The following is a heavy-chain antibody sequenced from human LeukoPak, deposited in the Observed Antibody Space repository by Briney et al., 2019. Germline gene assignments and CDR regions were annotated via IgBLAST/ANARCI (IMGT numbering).Heavy chain of an antibody. CDR2: IKPKTDSETT. Sequence: PGGSLRLSCAASGFTFSNAYMNWVRQAPGQGLEWVGRIKPKTDSETTEYAAPVKDGFSISRDNSKSMMYLQMNSLKTEDTAVYYCITPLPYSAQGGQGTLVTVSS. J-gene: IGHJ4*02. CDR1: GFTFSNAY. V-gene: IGHV3-15*07. CDR3: ITPLPYSAQ. D-gene: IGHD2-21*01.